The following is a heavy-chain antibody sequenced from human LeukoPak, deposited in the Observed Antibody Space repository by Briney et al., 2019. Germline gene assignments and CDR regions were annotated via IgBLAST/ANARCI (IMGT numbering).Heavy chain of an antibody. D-gene: IGHD2-2*01. Sequence: SETLSLTCTVSGYSISSGYYWGWIRQPPGKGLEWIGSMYSSGSTYYNPSLKSRVTISVDTSKNQFSLKLSSVTAADTAVYYCARGPPDCSSTSCYAFDAFDIWGQGTMVTVSS. J-gene: IGHJ3*02. V-gene: IGHV4-38-2*02. CDR2: MYSSGST. CDR3: ARGPPDCSSTSCYAFDAFDI. CDR1: GYSISSGYY.